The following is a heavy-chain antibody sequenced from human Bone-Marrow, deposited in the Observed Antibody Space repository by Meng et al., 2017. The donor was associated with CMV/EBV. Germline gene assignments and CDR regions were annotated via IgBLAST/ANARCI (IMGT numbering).Heavy chain of an antibody. V-gene: IGHV3-69-1*01. J-gene: IGHJ5*02. CDR3: ARGPPSITIFGVVIIPNWFDP. CDR2: ISSSSTI. CDR1: GFTFSDYY. D-gene: IGHD3-3*01. Sequence: GESLKISCAASGFTFSDYYMNWVRQAPGKGLEWVSSISSSSTIYYADSVKGRFTISRDNAKNSLYLQMNSLRAEDTAVYYCARGPPSITIFGVVIIPNWFDPWGQGTLVTVSS.